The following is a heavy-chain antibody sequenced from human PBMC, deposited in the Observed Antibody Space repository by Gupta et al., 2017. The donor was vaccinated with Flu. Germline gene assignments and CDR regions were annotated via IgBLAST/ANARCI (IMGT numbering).Heavy chain of an antibody. CDR1: GFTFRGHW. CDR3: AKSLDH. CDR2: INQDGSDK. J-gene: IGHJ4*02. Sequence: VASGFTFRGHWMTGVRQAPGKGLEWVASINQDGSDKYYLDSMKGRFTISRDNAENSVYLQMNSLRAEDTAVYYCAKSLDHCGQGTLVTVSS. V-gene: IGHV3-7*01.